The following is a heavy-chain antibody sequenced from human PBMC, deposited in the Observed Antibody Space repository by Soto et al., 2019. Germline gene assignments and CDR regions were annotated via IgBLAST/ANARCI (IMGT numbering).Heavy chain of an antibody. V-gene: IGHV3-48*01. J-gene: IGHJ1*01. CDR3: ARVAYGDYLEFFQH. Sequence: LRLSCAASXFTFSSYSMNWVRQAPGKGLEWVSYISSSSSTIYYADSVKGRFTISRDNAKNSLYLQMNSLRAEDTAVYYCARVAYGDYLEFFQHWGQGTLVTVSS. CDR2: ISSSSSTI. CDR1: XFTFSSYS. D-gene: IGHD4-17*01.